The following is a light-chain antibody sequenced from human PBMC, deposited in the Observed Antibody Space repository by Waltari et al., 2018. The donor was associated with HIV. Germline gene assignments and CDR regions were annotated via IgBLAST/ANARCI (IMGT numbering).Light chain of an antibody. V-gene: IGKV1-39*01. CDR3: QQSYRTPPT. J-gene: IGKJ1*01. Sequence: DIPITQSQSSALSSAGDSLTITCQASQSISSYLNWYLQKPGKAPKLLIYSASSLQSGVPSRFSGSGSGTDFTLTISSLQPEDFATYYGQQSYRTPPTFGQGTKVEIK. CDR1: QSISSY. CDR2: SAS.